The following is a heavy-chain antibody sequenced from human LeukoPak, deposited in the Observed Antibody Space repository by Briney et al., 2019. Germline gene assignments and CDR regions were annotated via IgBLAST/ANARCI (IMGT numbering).Heavy chain of an antibody. CDR1: GFTLSYYW. CDR2: INQDGSEK. CDR3: ARWVSQYYFDY. Sequence: GGSLRLSCEASGFTLSYYWMSWVRQAPGKGLEWVANINQDGSEKYFVDSVKGRFTISRDNAQNSVFLQMDSLRVGDTAVYYCARWVSQYYFDYWGQGTHVTVSS. D-gene: IGHD2-21*01. V-gene: IGHV3-7*01. J-gene: IGHJ4*02.